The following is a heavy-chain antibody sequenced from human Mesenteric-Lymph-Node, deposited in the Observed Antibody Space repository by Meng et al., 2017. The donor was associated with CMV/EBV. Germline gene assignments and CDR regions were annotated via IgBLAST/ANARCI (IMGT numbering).Heavy chain of an antibody. Sequence: ASVKVSCKASGYMFTGYYIHWVRQAPGQGLEWMGWINPKNGVTNYAPKFQGWVSMTGDTSVSTAYMELRSLRSDDTAVYYCARNGSSGSPVDYWGQGTLVTVSS. D-gene: IGHD3-10*01. CDR1: GYMFTGYY. CDR3: ARNGSSGSPVDY. J-gene: IGHJ4*02. CDR2: INPKNGVT. V-gene: IGHV1-2*04.